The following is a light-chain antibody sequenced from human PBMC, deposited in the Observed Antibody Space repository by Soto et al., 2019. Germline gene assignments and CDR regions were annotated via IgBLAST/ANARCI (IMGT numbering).Light chain of an antibody. J-gene: IGKJ5*01. CDR2: DAS. CDR3: QQRSNWPPII. Sequence: EIVLTQSPATLSLSPGERATLSCRASQSVSSYLAWYQQKPGQAPRLLIYDASNRATGIPARFSGSGSGTDFTLTISSLEPGDFAVYYCQQRSNWPPIIFGQGTRLEIK. CDR1: QSVSSY. V-gene: IGKV3-11*01.